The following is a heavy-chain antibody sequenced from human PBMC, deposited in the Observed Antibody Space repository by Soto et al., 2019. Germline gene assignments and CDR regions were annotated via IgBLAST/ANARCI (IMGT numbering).Heavy chain of an antibody. CDR3: AVAMVRDIIIFKTSGMHV. J-gene: IGHJ6*02. CDR1: GGSFNNYA. D-gene: IGHD3-10*01. CDR2: IIPNFDTP. V-gene: IGHV1-69*01. Sequence: QVHLVQSGAEVKKPGSSVKVSCKTSGGSFNNYAVSWVRQAPGQGLEWMGGIIPNFDTPNYAQKCQDRVTTIAPQSTSTVYVALRSLRSTDTAVSYCAVAMVRDIIIFKTSGMHVWGPGTTVIVSS.